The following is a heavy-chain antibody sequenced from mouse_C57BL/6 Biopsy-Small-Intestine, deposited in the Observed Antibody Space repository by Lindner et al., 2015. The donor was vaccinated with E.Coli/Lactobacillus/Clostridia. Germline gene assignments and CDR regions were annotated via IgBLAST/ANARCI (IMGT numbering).Heavy chain of an antibody. CDR1: GYTFTIYD. D-gene: IGHD1-1*01. CDR2: IYPRDGST. V-gene: IGHV1-85*01. CDR3: ARPYYGAFDY. J-gene: IGHJ2*01. Sequence: QESGPELVKPGASVKLSCKTSGYTFTIYDINWVQQRPGQGLEWIGWIYPRDGSTKYNEKFKGKATLTVDTSSTTAYMELHSLTSEDSAVYFCARPYYGAFDYWGQGTTLTVSS.